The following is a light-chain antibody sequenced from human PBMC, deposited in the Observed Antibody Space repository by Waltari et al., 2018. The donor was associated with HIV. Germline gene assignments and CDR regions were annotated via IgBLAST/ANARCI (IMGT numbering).Light chain of an antibody. CDR1: SSNIGSNY. CDR2: RNN. Sequence: QSVLTQPPSASGTPGQRVTISCSGSSSNIGSNYGYWYQQLPGTAPELLIYRNNQRPSGVPDRFSGSKSGTSASLAISGLRSEDEADYYCAAWDDSLSGLVFGGGTKLTVL. CDR3: AAWDDSLSGLV. V-gene: IGLV1-47*01. J-gene: IGLJ3*02.